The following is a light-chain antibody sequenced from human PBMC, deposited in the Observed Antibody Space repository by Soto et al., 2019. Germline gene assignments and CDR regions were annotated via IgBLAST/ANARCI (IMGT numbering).Light chain of an antibody. V-gene: IGKV3-20*01. J-gene: IGKJ1*01. CDR1: QSVSSSY. Sequence: EIVFKQSPVSLSLSPGERATLSCRASQSVSSSYLAWYQQKPGQAPRLLIYGASSRATGIPDRFSGSGSGTDFTLTISRLEPEDFAVYYCQQYGSSPRTFGQGTKVDI. CDR2: GAS. CDR3: QQYGSSPRT.